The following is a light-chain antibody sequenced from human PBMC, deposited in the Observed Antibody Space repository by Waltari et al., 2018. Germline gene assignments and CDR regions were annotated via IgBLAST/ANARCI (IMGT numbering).Light chain of an antibody. Sequence: QSTLTQPASVSGSRGQTITISCTGTSSDIGGYDFVSWYQQFPGKAPKLIIYDVNNRPSGGSDLFSGFKSGNTASLTISGLQTEDEAEYYCSSYTSTNTHVVFGGGTKLTVL. J-gene: IGLJ2*01. V-gene: IGLV2-14*03. CDR1: SSDIGGYDF. CDR2: DVN. CDR3: SSYTSTNTHVV.